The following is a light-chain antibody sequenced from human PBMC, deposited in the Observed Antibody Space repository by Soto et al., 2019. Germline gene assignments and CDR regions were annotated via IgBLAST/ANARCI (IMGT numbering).Light chain of an antibody. J-gene: IGKJ3*01. V-gene: IGKV3-15*01. Sequence: EIVMTQSPATLSVSPGERATLACRASQSVSSNLAWYQQKPGQAPRLLIYGPSTRATGIPARFSGSGSGTEFTLTISSLQSEDFELYYCQQYNNWPFTFGPGTKVDIK. CDR1: QSVSSN. CDR2: GPS. CDR3: QQYNNWPFT.